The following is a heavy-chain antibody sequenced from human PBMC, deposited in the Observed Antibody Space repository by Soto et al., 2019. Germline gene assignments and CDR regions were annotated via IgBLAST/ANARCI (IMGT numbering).Heavy chain of an antibody. V-gene: IGHV3-23*01. CDR2: ISGSGGST. Sequence: EVQLLESGGGLVQPGGSLRLSCAASGFTFSNYAMNWVRQAPGKGLEWVSVISGSGGSTYYADSVKGRLTISRDNSKNTLYLHMNSLRAEDTAVYYCARRSSGWYFDYWGQGPRVTVSS. D-gene: IGHD6-19*01. CDR3: ARRSSGWYFDY. J-gene: IGHJ4*02. CDR1: GFTFSNYA.